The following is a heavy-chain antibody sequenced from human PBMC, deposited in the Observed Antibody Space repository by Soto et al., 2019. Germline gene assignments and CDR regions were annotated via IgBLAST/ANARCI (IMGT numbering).Heavy chain of an antibody. CDR1: GFTFSSYS. CDR3: ARGNPITMIVVVAPDFVY. Sequence: EVQLVESGGGLVQPGGSLRLSCAASGFTFSSYSMNWVRQAPGKGLEWVSYISSSSSTIYYADSVKGRFTISRDNAKNSLYLQMNSLRDEDTAVYYCARGNPITMIVVVAPDFVYWGQGTLVSVSS. J-gene: IGHJ4*02. V-gene: IGHV3-48*02. D-gene: IGHD3-22*01. CDR2: ISSSSSTI.